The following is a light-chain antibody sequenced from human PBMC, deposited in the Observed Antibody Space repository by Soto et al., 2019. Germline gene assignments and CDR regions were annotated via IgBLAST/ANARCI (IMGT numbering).Light chain of an antibody. CDR1: SRDVGGYNY. J-gene: IGLJ1*01. Sequence: QSVLTQPASVSGSPGQSITISCTGTSRDVGGYNYVSWYQQHPGKAPKLMIYEVSNRPSGASNRFSGSKSGNTASLTISGLQAEDEADYYCSSYTSSSSYVFGTGTKLTVL. CDR2: EVS. CDR3: SSYTSSSSYV. V-gene: IGLV2-14*01.